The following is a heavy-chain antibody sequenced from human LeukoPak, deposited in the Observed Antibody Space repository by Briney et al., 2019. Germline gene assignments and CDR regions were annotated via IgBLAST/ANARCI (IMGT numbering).Heavy chain of an antibody. CDR3: ARGIAGPSPGLEF. Sequence: KPSETLSLTCTVSGGSISSSSYYWGWIRQPPGKGLEWIGSIYYSGSTYYNPSLKSRVTISVDTSKNQFSLKLSSVTAADTAVYYCARGIAGPSPGLEFWGQGTLVTVSS. J-gene: IGHJ4*02. V-gene: IGHV4-39*07. D-gene: IGHD2-21*01. CDR1: GGSISSSSYY. CDR2: IYYSGST.